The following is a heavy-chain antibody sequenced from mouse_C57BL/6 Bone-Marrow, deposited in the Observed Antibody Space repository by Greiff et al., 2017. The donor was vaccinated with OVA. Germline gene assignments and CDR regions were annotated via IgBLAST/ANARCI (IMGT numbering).Heavy chain of an antibody. Sequence: EVQVVEPGGGLVKPGASLKLSCAASGFTFSDYGMHWVRQAPEKGLEWVAYISSGSSTIYYADTVKGRFTISRDNATNTLYLQMTSLRSEDTAMYYCARGPYYYGSSPFAYWGQGTLVTVSA. CDR3: ARGPYYYGSSPFAY. D-gene: IGHD1-1*01. J-gene: IGHJ3*01. CDR2: ISSGSSTI. V-gene: IGHV5-17*01. CDR1: GFTFSDYG.